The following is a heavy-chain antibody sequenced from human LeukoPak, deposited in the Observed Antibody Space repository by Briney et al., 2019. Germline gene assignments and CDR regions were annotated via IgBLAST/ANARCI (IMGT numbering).Heavy chain of an antibody. CDR3: ARDAAAGAFADTYYFDY. D-gene: IGHD6-13*01. J-gene: IGHJ4*02. Sequence: PSETLSLTCTVSGGSISSGGYYWSWIRQHPGKGLEWIGYIYYSGSTYYNPSLKSRVTISVDTSKNQFSLKLSSVTAADTAVYYCARDAAAGAFADTYYFDYWGQGTLVTVSS. CDR2: IYYSGST. CDR1: GGSISSGGYY. V-gene: IGHV4-31*03.